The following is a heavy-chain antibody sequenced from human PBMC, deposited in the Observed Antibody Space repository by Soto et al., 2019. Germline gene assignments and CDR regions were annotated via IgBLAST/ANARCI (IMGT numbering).Heavy chain of an antibody. V-gene: IGHV3-33*01. CDR1: GFSFNNYG. Sequence: QVQLVESGGGVVHPGRSLRLSCTASGFSFNNYGMHWVRQAPGKGLEWVAAIWYDGSNENYSDSVKGRFTISRDNSKXXXXXXXXXXXXXXXXXXXXXXEMHXIWLRSFFDQWGQGTLVA. CDR3: XXEMHXIWLRSFFDQ. J-gene: IGHJ4*02. D-gene: IGHD5-18*01. CDR2: IWYDGSNE.